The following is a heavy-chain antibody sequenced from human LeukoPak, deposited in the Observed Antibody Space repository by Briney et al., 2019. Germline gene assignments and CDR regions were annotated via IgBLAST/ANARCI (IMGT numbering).Heavy chain of an antibody. CDR3: ARVLYYYDSSGYLDP. D-gene: IGHD3-22*01. CDR2: TRNKANSYTT. CDR1: GFTFSDHY. Sequence: PGGSLRLSCAASGFTFSDHYMDWVRQAPGKGREWVGRTRNKANSYTTEYAASVKGRFTISRDDSKNSLYLQMNSLKTEDTSVYSCARVLYYYDSSGYLDPWGQGTLVTVSS. J-gene: IGHJ5*02. V-gene: IGHV3-72*01.